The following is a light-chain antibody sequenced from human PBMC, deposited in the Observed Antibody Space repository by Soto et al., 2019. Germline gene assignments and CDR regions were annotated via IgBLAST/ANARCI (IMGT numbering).Light chain of an antibody. CDR3: HQYYSSPTT. Sequence: IVVTQSPATLFLSPGERATLSCWDSQSISGYVGWYQQKGGQVPRLLIFDASHRATGIPARFSGSGFGTDFTLTISSLEPEDFAVYYCHQYYSSPTTFGGGAKVDI. CDR1: QSISGY. V-gene: IGKV3-11*01. CDR2: DAS. J-gene: IGKJ4*01.